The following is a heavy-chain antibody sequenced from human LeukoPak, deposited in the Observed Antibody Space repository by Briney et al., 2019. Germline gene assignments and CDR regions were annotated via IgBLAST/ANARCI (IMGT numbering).Heavy chain of an antibody. D-gene: IGHD6-19*01. CDR2: IYTSGST. CDR3: ARVRVYSSGWIFDY. CDR1: GGSISSYY. V-gene: IGHV4-4*07. J-gene: IGHJ4*02. Sequence: SETLSLTCTVSGGSISSYYWSWIRQPAGKGLEWIGRIYTSGSTNYNPSLKSRVTMSVDTSKNQFSPKLSSVTAADTAVYYCARVRVYSSGWIFDYWGQGTLVTVSS.